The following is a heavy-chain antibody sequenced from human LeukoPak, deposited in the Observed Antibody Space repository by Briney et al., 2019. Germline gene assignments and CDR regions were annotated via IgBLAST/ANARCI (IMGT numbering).Heavy chain of an antibody. CDR2: ISAYNGNT. Sequence: GASVKVSCKASGGTFSSYAISWVRQAPGQGLEWMGWISAYNGNTNYAQKLQGRVTMTTDTSTSTAYMELRSLRSDDTAVYYCARGPYQLLPGSAFDIWGQGTMVTVSS. V-gene: IGHV1-18*01. CDR1: GGTFSSYA. J-gene: IGHJ3*02. CDR3: ARGPYQLLPGSAFDI. D-gene: IGHD2-2*01.